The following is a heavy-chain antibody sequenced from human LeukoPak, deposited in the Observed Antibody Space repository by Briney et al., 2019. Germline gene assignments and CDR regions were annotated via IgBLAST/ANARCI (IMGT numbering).Heavy chain of an antibody. J-gene: IGHJ3*02. CDR3: ARDHGVGATTTFDI. V-gene: IGHV3-20*04. CDR1: GFTFDDYG. D-gene: IGHD1-26*01. Sequence: GGSLRLSCAASGFTFDDYGMSWVRQAPGKGLEWGSGINWNGGSTGYADSVKGRFTISRDNAKNSLYLQMTSLRAEDTALYYCARDHGVGATTTFDIWGQGTMVTVSS. CDR2: INWNGGST.